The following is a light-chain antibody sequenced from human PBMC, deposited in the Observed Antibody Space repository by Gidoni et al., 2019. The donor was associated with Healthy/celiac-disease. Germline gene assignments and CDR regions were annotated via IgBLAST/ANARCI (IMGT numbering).Light chain of an antibody. CDR3: QQYNSYSRT. Sequence: DIQMTQSPSTLSASVGDRVTITCRASQSISSWLAWYQQNPGNAPKLLIYKASSLASGVPSRFSGRGSWTEFTLTISRLQPDDFATYYCQQYNSYSRTFGQGTKVEIK. V-gene: IGKV1-5*03. CDR2: KAS. J-gene: IGKJ1*01. CDR1: QSISSW.